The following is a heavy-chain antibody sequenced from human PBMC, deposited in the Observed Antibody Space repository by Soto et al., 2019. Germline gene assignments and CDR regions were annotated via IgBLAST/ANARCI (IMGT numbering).Heavy chain of an antibody. CDR2: ISYEGSNK. CDR1: GFTFSSYG. CDR3: AKDLGYCSSTSCYEDYYYYGMDV. Sequence: QVQLVESGGGVVQPGRSLRLSCAASGFTFSSYGMHWVRQAPGKGLEGGAVISYEGSNKYYADSVKGRFTISRDNSKNTLYLQMNSLRAEDTAVYYCAKDLGYCSSTSCYEDYYYYGMDVWGQGTTVTVSS. V-gene: IGHV3-30*18. J-gene: IGHJ6*02. D-gene: IGHD2-2*01.